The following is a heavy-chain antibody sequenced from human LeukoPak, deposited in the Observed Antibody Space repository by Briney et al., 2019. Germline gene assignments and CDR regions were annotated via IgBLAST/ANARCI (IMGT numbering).Heavy chain of an antibody. CDR1: GYTFINSA. Sequence: RGASVKVSCKTSGYTFINSAMHWVRQAPGQGLEWMAWTNTGNGNTKYSQKFQGRATITRDTSATTAYMELSSLTSEDTAVYYCARGPTDYAHWFDPWGQGTLVTVSS. V-gene: IGHV1-3*04. J-gene: IGHJ5*02. CDR2: TNTGNGNT. D-gene: IGHD4-17*01. CDR3: ARGPTDYAHWFDP.